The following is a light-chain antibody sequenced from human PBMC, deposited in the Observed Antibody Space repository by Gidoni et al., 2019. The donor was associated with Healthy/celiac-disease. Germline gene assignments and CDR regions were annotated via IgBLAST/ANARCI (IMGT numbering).Light chain of an antibody. CDR2: DAS. CDR3: QQYNSYSWP. Sequence: DIQMTQSPSTLSASVGDRVTITCRASQSISSWLAWYQQKPGKAPKLLIYDASSLERGVPSRFSGSGSGTEFTLTIRSLQPDDFATYSCQQYNSYSWPFGQGTKVEIK. J-gene: IGKJ1*01. V-gene: IGKV1-5*01. CDR1: QSISSW.